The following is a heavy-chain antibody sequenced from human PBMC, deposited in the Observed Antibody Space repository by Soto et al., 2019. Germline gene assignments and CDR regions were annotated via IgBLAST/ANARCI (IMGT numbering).Heavy chain of an antibody. CDR2: IDIAGAT. D-gene: IGHD5-12*01. Sequence: PGGSLRLSCAASGFTFINYDMHWVRQTTGKGLEWVSAIDIAGATYYPDSVKGRFTISREKAKNSLYLQMNSLRADDTAVYYCARAARWLQSRYFDLWGRGTLVTVS. V-gene: IGHV3-13*01. CDR1: GFTFINYD. CDR3: ARAARWLQSRYFDL. J-gene: IGHJ2*01.